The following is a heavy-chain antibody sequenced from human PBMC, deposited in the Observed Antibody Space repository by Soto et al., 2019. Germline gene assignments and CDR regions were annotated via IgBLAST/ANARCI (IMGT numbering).Heavy chain of an antibody. J-gene: IGHJ4*02. CDR3: AKGRNTGSFFDL. CDR1: GFTLSTYG. V-gene: IGHV3-30*18. D-gene: IGHD1-26*01. CDR2: ISSDGNRK. Sequence: GGSLRLSCAASGFTLSTYGMHWVRQAPGKGLEWVAVISSDGNRKYYADSVKGRFTVSRDTSKNMLYLQMNSLRGEDTAVYFCAKGRNTGSFFDLWGQGSLVTVSS.